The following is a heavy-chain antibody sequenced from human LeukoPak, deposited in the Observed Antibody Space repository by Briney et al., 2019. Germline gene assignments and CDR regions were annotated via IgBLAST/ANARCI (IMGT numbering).Heavy chain of an antibody. D-gene: IGHD2/OR15-2a*01. CDR3: AKGGSDSTNLPLDS. Sequence: GGSLRLSCAASGFTFEDYAMHWVRQVPGKGLEWVSSISWNSGIIGYADSVKGRFTISRDNAKNSLYLQMNSLRSEDMALYYCAKGGSDSTNLPLDSWGQGTLVTVSS. CDR1: GFTFEDYA. V-gene: IGHV3-9*03. J-gene: IGHJ4*02. CDR2: ISWNSGII.